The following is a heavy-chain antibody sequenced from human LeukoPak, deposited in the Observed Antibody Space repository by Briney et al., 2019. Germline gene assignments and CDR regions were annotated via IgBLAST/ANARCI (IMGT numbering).Heavy chain of an antibody. Sequence: SGPTLVNPTQTLTLTCTFSGFSLSTSGMCVSWIRQPPGKALEWLARIDWDDDKFYSTSLKTRLTISKDTSKNQLVLTMTNMDPVDTATYYCGRMVTVKAPFDYWGQGTLVTVSS. D-gene: IGHD4-11*01. CDR1: GFSLSTSGMC. V-gene: IGHV2-70*17. J-gene: IGHJ4*02. CDR2: IDWDDDK. CDR3: GRMVTVKAPFDY.